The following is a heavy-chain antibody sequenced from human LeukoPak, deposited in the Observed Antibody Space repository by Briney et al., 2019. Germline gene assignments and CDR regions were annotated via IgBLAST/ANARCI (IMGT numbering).Heavy chain of an antibody. Sequence: PSETLSLTCNVSGSSISSYYWSWIRQPPGKGLEWIGYIYYSGSTNYNPSLKSRVTISVDTSKNQFSLKLSSVTAADTAVYYCAREGYDSSGYYYNYWGQGTLVTVSS. D-gene: IGHD3-22*01. V-gene: IGHV4-59*01. J-gene: IGHJ4*02. CDR1: GSSISSYY. CDR2: IYYSGST. CDR3: AREGYDSSGYYYNY.